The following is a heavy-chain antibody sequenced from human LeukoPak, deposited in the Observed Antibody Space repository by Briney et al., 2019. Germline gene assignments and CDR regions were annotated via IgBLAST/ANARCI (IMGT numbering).Heavy chain of an antibody. J-gene: IGHJ4*02. CDR3: ARGSGAADY. D-gene: IGHD3-10*01. Sequence: SETLSLTCTVSGDPISSGDYYWNWIRQPAGKGLEWIGRIYTSGTTNYNPSLKSRVSMSVDTSKNQFSLKLSSVTAADTAIYYCARGSGAADYWGQGTLVTVSS. CDR2: IYTSGTT. V-gene: IGHV4-61*02. CDR1: GDPISSGDYY.